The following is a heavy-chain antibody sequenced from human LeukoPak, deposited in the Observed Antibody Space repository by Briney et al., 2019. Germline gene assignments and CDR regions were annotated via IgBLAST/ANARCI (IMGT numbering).Heavy chain of an antibody. J-gene: IGHJ4*02. CDR3: ARDLSGDYWGTPDY. V-gene: IGHV3-7*01. CDR1: GFTFSSYS. D-gene: IGHD4-17*01. CDR2: IKQDGSEK. Sequence: PGGSLRLSCAASGFTFSSYSMSWVRQAPGKGLEWVANIKQDGSEKYYVDSVKGRFTISRDNAKNSLYLQMNGLRAEDTAVYYCARDLSGDYWGTPDYWGQGTLVTVSS.